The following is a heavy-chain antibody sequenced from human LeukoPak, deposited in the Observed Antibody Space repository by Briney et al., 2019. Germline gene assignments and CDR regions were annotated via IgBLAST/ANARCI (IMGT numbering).Heavy chain of an antibody. D-gene: IGHD1-7*01. CDR2: ISTRGNT. CDR3: ARGGHSYGTFDS. J-gene: IGHJ4*02. Sequence: SETLSITWNGPWASMRDNYCSWIRQPARRGLEWLGRISTRGNTYYNPSLNSRVTISLATSANQFSLKLRSVTAADTAGYYCARGGHSYGTFDSWGRGALVTVSS. CDR1: WASMRDNY. V-gene: IGHV4-4*07.